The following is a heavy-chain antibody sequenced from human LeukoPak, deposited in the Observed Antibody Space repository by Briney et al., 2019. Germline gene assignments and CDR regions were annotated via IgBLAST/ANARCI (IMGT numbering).Heavy chain of an antibody. D-gene: IGHD3-3*01. Sequence: ASVKVSCKASGYTFTSYGISWVRQAPGQGLEWMGWISAYNGYTNYAQKLQGRVTMTTDTSTSTAYMELRSLRSDDTAVYYCARGRASRFGVGVRQFDAFDIWGQGTMVTVSS. CDR2: ISAYNGYT. V-gene: IGHV1-18*01. CDR1: GYTFTSYG. J-gene: IGHJ3*02. CDR3: ARGRASRFGVGVRQFDAFDI.